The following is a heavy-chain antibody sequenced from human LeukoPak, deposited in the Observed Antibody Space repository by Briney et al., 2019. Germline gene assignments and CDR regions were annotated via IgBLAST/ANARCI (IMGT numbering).Heavy chain of an antibody. CDR2: IYYSGST. D-gene: IGHD5-18*01. V-gene: IGHV4-39*07. J-gene: IGHJ4*02. CDR3: ARGPYTAMVGGCDY. Sequence: SETLSLTCTVSGGSISSSSYYWGWIRQPPGKGLEWIGSIYYSGSTYYNPSLKSRVTISVDTSKNQFSLKLSSVTAADTAVYYCARGPYTAMVGGCDYWGQGTLVTVSS. CDR1: GGSISSSSYY.